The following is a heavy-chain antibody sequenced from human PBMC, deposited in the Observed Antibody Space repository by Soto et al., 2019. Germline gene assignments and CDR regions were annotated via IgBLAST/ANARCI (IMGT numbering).Heavy chain of an antibody. Sequence: PSETLSLTCAVSSDSISISHWLTWFRQSPGKGLEWLGDIYYSGSVYYNPPLRSRISISMDKSNNQFSLNLSPVTAADTAVYYCARGSFATHYYYYHMDVWGKGTPVTVSS. D-gene: IGHD3-16*01. V-gene: IGHV4-4*02. CDR1: SDSISISHW. J-gene: IGHJ6*03. CDR3: ARGSFATHYYYYHMDV. CDR2: IYYSGSV.